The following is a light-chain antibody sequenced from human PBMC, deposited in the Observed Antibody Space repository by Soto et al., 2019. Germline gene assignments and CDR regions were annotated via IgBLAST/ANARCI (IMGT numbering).Light chain of an antibody. CDR1: QSIRIY. Sequence: DIQMTQSPSSLSASVGDRVTITCRASQSIRIYLNWYQQKPGKAPELLIFAASSLQSRVPSRFSGSGSGTDFTLTISSLQPEDFATYYCQQSGDTPPWTFGQGTKVEIK. V-gene: IGKV1-39*01. CDR3: QQSGDTPPWT. CDR2: AAS. J-gene: IGKJ1*01.